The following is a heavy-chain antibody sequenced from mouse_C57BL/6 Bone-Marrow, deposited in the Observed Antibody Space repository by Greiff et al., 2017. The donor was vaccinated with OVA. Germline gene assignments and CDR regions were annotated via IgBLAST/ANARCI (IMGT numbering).Heavy chain of an antibody. CDR1: GFTFSDYG. Sequence: DVKLVESGGGLVKPGGSLKLSCAASGFTFSDYGMHWVRQAPEKGLEWVAYISSGSSTIYYADTVKGRFTISRDNAKNTLFLQMTSLRSEDTAMYYCASYGYDFDYWGQGTTLTVSS. CDR2: ISSGSSTI. CDR3: ASYGYDFDY. D-gene: IGHD2-2*01. J-gene: IGHJ2*01. V-gene: IGHV5-17*01.